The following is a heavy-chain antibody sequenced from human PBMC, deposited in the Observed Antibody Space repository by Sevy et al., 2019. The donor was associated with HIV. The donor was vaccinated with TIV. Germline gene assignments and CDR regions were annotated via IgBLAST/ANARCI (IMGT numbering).Heavy chain of an antibody. V-gene: IGHV1-69*13. CDR1: GGTFSGYS. CDR3: ARDRDRGYFDP. D-gene: IGHD6-13*01. CDR2: IIAISGTT. Sequence: GASVKVSCRTSGGTFSGYSISWLRQAPGQGLEWMGGIIAISGTTNYLQRFQGRITITADVSTRTVYMELRSLRIEDTAIYFCARDRDRGYFDPWGQGTLVTVSS. J-gene: IGHJ5*02.